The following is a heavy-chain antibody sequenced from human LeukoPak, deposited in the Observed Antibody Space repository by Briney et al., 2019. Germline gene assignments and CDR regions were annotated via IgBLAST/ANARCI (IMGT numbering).Heavy chain of an antibody. CDR2: MNPNSGNT. V-gene: IGHV1-8*01. D-gene: IGHD3-16*01. CDR3: ARMITFGGVDYGMDV. CDR1: GYTFTSYD. Sequence: ASVKVSCKASGYTFTSYDINWVRQATGQGLEWMGWMNPNSGNTDYAQKFQGRVTMTRNTSISTAYMGLSSLRSEDTAVYYCARMITFGGVDYGMDVWGQGTTVTVSS. J-gene: IGHJ6*02.